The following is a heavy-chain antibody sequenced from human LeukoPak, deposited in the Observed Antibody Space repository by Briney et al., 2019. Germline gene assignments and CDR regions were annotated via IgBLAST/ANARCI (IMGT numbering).Heavy chain of an antibody. D-gene: IGHD2-21*02. CDR1: GYTFTSYG. J-gene: IGHJ4*02. CDR2: ISAYNGNT. CDR3: ARDSSIAYCGGDCPYYFDY. V-gene: IGHV1-18*01. Sequence: ASVKVSCKASGYTFTSYGISWVRQAPGQGLEWMGWISAYNGNTNYAQKLQGRVTMTTDTSTSTAYMELRSLRSDDTAVYYCARDSSIAYCGGDCPYYFDYWGQGTLVTVSS.